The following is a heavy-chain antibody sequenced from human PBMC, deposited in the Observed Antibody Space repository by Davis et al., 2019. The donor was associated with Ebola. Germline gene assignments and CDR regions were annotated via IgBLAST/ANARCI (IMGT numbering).Heavy chain of an antibody. J-gene: IGHJ6*02. CDR2: IKQDGSEK. Sequence: GESLKISCAASGFTFSSYAMSWVRQAPGKGLEWVANIKQDGSEKYYVDSVKGRFTISRDNAKNSLYLQMNSLRAEDTAVYYCARGFFYCGMDVWGQGTTVTVSS. CDR3: ARGFFYCGMDV. CDR1: GFTFSSYA. V-gene: IGHV3-7*03.